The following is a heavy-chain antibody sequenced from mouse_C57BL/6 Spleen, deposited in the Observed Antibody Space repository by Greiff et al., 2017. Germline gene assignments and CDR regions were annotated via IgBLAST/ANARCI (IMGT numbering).Heavy chain of an antibody. CDR2: INPNNGGT. CDR3: AEGAAQATSFDY. D-gene: IGHD3-2*02. Sequence: VQLQQSGPELVKPGASVKISCKASGYTFTDYYMNWVKQSHGKSLEWIGDINPNNGGTSYNQKFKGKATLTVDKSSSTAYMELRSLTSEDSAVYYCAEGAAQATSFDYWGQGTTLTVSS. V-gene: IGHV1-26*01. CDR1: GYTFTDYY. J-gene: IGHJ2*01.